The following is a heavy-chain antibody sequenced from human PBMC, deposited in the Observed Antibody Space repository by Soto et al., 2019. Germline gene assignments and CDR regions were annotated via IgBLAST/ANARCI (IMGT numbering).Heavy chain of an antibody. V-gene: IGHV3-11*06. CDR2: ISSSSSYT. Sequence: GGSLRLSCAASGFTFSDYYMRWIRQAPGKGLEWVSYISSSSSYTNYADSVKGRFTISRDNAKNSLYLQMNSLRAEDTAVYYCARCYYDSSGYHDAFDIWGQGTMVTVSS. J-gene: IGHJ3*02. CDR3: ARCYYDSSGYHDAFDI. D-gene: IGHD3-22*01. CDR1: GFTFSDYY.